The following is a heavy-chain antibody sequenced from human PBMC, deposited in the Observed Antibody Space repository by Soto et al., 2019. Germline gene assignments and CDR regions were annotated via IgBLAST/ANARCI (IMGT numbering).Heavy chain of an antibody. V-gene: IGHV4-59*01. D-gene: IGHD6-6*01. J-gene: IGHJ6*03. CDR1: GGSISSYY. CDR3: ASENAVYSSSSGDYYYYYYYMDV. CDR2: IYYSGST. Sequence: SETLSLTCTVSGGSISSYYWSWIRQPPGKGLEWIGYIYYSGSTNYNPSLKSRVTISVDTSKNQFSLKLSSVTAADTAVYYCASENAVYSSSSGDYYYYYYYMDVWGKGTTVTVSS.